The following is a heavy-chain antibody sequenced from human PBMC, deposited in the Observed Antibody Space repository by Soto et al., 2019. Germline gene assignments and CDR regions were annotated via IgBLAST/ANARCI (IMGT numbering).Heavy chain of an antibody. CDR3: ASARATIAAAAIFDC. D-gene: IGHD6-13*01. Sequence: QVQLQESGPGLVKPSGTLSLTCAVSDGSISTSNWWSWVRQPPGKGLEWIGEVYRTGSTNYNPSLESRLTISVDKSKHHFSLKLTSVPAADPALYYCASARATIAAAAIFDCWGQGTLVTVSS. J-gene: IGHJ4*02. CDR2: VYRTGST. V-gene: IGHV4-4*02. CDR1: DGSISTSNW.